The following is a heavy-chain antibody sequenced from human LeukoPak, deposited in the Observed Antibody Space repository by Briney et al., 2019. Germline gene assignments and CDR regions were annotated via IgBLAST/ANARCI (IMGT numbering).Heavy chain of an antibody. J-gene: IGHJ4*02. CDR2: ISYDGSYK. D-gene: IGHD6-19*01. V-gene: IGHV3-30*18. CDR3: AKGERGIAVAGLDY. Sequence: GRSLRLSCAASGFTFSSYGMHWVRQAPGKGREWMAVISYDGSYKYYADSVKGRFTISRDNSKNTLYLQMDSLRAEDTALYYCAKGERGIAVAGLDYWGQGTLVTVSS. CDR1: GFTFSSYG.